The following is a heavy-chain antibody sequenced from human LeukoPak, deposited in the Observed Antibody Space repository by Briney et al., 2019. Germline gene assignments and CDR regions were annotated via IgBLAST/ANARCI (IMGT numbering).Heavy chain of an antibody. CDR3: AKDRAGYSYGMFDS. CDR1: AFTFSNYA. CDR2: ILNSGGST. J-gene: IGHJ4*02. Sequence: GGSLRLSCVASAFTFSNYAMSCVRQAPGKGLEWVSGILNSGGSTYYADSVRGRLTISRDNPKKTVYLQMSSLRGDDTAIYYCAKDRAGYSYGMFDSWGQGTLVTVSS. V-gene: IGHV3-23*01. D-gene: IGHD5-18*01.